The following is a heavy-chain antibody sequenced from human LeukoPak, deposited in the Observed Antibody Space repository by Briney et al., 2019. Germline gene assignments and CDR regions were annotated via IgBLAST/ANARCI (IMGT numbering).Heavy chain of an antibody. J-gene: IGHJ4*02. Sequence: PSETLSLTCTVSGGSISSYYWSWIRQPPGKGLEWIGYIHYSGRTDYNPSLKSRVTMSVDTSKNQFSLKLSSMTAADTAVYYCARDSVVGAITGFAYWGQGTLVTVSS. V-gene: IGHV4-59*01. CDR1: GGSISSYY. CDR3: ARDSVVGAITGFAY. D-gene: IGHD1-26*01. CDR2: IHYSGRT.